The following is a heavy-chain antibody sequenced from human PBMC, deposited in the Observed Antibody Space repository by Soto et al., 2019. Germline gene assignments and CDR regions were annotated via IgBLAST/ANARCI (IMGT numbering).Heavy chain of an antibody. CDR3: ARAGGVDDYVWGSYRHRYGMDV. Sequence: QVQLQESGPGLVKPSETLSLTCTVSGGSISSYYWSWIRQPPGKGLEWIGYIYYSGSTNYNPSLKSRVTISVDTSKNQFSLKLSSVTAADTAVYYCARAGGVDDYVWGSYRHRYGMDVWGQGTTVTVSS. J-gene: IGHJ6*02. CDR1: GGSISSYY. V-gene: IGHV4-59*01. D-gene: IGHD3-16*02. CDR2: IYYSGST.